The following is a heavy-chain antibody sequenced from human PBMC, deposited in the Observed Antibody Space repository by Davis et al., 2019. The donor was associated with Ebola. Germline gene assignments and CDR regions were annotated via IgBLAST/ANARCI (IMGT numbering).Heavy chain of an antibody. V-gene: IGHV1-46*02. CDR3: ASPGIAAGAPRY. CDR2: INPSGGTT. Sequence: SVKVSCKASGYTFNIPYMYRVRQPPGQGLEWLGIINPSGGTTSYAQKFQGRVTMTRDTSTSTVYMELISLRSEDTAVYYCASPGIAAGAPRYWGQGTLVTVSS. D-gene: IGHD6-13*01. CDR1: GYTFNIPY. J-gene: IGHJ4*02.